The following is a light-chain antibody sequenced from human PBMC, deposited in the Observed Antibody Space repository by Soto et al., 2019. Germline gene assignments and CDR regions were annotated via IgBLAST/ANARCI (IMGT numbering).Light chain of an antibody. CDR3: SSYTSSSTLLVL. J-gene: IGLJ2*01. Sequence: QSALTQPASVSGSPGQSITISCTGTSSDVGGYNYVSWYQQHPGKAPKLMIYDVSNQPSGVSNRFSGSKSGNTASLTISGLQAEDEADYYCSSYTSSSTLLVLFGGGTKLTVL. CDR1: SSDVGGYNY. V-gene: IGLV2-14*01. CDR2: DVS.